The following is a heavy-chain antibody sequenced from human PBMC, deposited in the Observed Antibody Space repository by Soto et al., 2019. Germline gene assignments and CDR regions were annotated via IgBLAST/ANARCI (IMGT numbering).Heavy chain of an antibody. Sequence: EVQLVESGGGLVKPGGSLRLSCAASGFTFSSYSMNWVRQAPGKGLEWVSSISSSSSYIYYADSVKGRFTISRDDAKNSLYLQMNSLRAEDTAVYYCARVTKADTAMVTGWAFDYWGQGTLVTVSS. CDR3: ARVTKADTAMVTGWAFDY. CDR1: GFTFSSYS. D-gene: IGHD5-18*01. V-gene: IGHV3-21*01. J-gene: IGHJ4*02. CDR2: ISSSSSYI.